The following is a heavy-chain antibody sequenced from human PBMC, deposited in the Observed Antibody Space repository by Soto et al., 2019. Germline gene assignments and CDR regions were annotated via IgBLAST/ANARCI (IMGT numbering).Heavy chain of an antibody. CDR2: INPNGGST. J-gene: IGHJ3*02. CDR1: GYSFTSQY. CDR3: AREQWLGPGGGGTEPLDI. D-gene: IGHD5-12*01. Sequence: QVQLVQSGAEVKKPGASVKISCEASGYSFTSQYVHWVRQAPGQGLEWMGIINPNGGSTTYAQKFKGRITRTRDTSTSTGYMELSSLTSGDTAVYYGAREQWLGPGGGGTEPLDIWGQGTMVTVAS. V-gene: IGHV1-46*03.